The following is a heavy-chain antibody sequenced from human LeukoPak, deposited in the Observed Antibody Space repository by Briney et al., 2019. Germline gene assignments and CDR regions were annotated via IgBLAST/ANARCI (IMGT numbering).Heavy chain of an antibody. J-gene: IGHJ6*02. CDR1: GFTFSNYA. Sequence: GGSLRLSCSASGFTFSNYAMYWVRQAPGKGLEYVSAISSNGGSTYYADSMKCNFTISRDNSKNTLYLKMGSLSAEDTAVYHCVRALMITFGGVISPGRFDVWGQGTTVTVSS. CDR2: ISSNGGST. CDR3: VRALMITFGGVISPGRFDV. V-gene: IGHV3-64D*09. D-gene: IGHD3-16*02.